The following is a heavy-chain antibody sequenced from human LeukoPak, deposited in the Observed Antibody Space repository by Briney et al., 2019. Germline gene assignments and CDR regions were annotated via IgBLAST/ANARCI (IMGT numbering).Heavy chain of an antibody. CDR2: IYYSGST. CDR1: GGSISGSSYY. CDR3: AVWKYDFWSGYYDAFDI. D-gene: IGHD3-3*01. J-gene: IGHJ3*02. Sequence: SETLSLTCTVSGGSISGSSYYWGWIRQPPGKGLEWIGSIYYSGSTYYNPSLKSRVTISVDTSKNQFSLKLSSVTAADTAVYYCAVWKYDFWSGYYDAFDIWGQGTMVTVSS. V-gene: IGHV4-39*07.